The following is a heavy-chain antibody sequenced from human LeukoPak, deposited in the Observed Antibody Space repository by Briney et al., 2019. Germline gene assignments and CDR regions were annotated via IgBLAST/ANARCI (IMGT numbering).Heavy chain of an antibody. CDR1: GFTFSTST. J-gene: IGHJ1*01. V-gene: IGHV3-21*01. CDR3: ATEWALAQN. Sequence: GGSLRLSCAASGFTFSTSTMSWVRQAPGKGLEWVSSLSGSSSYIYYADSVKGRFTISRDNAKKSLYLQMDSLRAEDTAIYFSATEWALAQNWGQGTLVTVSS. D-gene: IGHD1-26*01. CDR2: LSGSSSYI.